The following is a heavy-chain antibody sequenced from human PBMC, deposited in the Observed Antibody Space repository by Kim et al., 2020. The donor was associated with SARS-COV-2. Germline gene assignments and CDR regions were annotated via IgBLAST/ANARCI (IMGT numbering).Heavy chain of an antibody. J-gene: IGHJ4*02. Sequence: IPSFQGQVTISADKSISTACLQWSSMKASDTAMYYCARLGFLEWLLPFDYWGQGTLVTVSS. V-gene: IGHV5-51*01. D-gene: IGHD3-3*01. CDR3: ARLGFLEWLLPFDY.